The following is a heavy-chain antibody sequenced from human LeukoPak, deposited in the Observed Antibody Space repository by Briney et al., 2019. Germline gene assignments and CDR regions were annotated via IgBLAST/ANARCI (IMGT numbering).Heavy chain of an antibody. D-gene: IGHD3-22*01. CDR3: AKLYDSSGYYYLYYFDY. V-gene: IGHV3-23*01. Sequence: GGSLRLSCAASGFTFSSYTMSWVRQAPGKGLEWVSAISGSGGSTYYADSVKGRFTISRDNSKNTLYLQMNSLRAEDTAVYYCAKLYDSSGYYYLYYFDYWGQGTLVTVSS. CDR1: GFTFSSYT. J-gene: IGHJ4*02. CDR2: ISGSGGST.